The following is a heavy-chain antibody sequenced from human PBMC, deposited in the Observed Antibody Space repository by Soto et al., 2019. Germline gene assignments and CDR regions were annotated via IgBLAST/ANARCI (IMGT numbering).Heavy chain of an antibody. Sequence: ASVKVSCKASGYTFTSYAMHWVRQAPGQRLEWMGWINAGNGNTKYSQKFQGRVTITRDTSANTAYMELSSLRSVDTAVYYCARDSHYGEDAFDIWGQGTMVTVSS. CDR2: INAGNGNT. CDR1: GYTFTSYA. CDR3: ARDSHYGEDAFDI. D-gene: IGHD4-17*01. J-gene: IGHJ3*02. V-gene: IGHV1-3*01.